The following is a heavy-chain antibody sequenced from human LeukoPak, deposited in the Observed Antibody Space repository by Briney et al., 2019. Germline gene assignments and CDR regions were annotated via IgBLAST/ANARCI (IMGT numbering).Heavy chain of an antibody. CDR3: ARRVLRFLEDCGTDY. J-gene: IGHJ4*02. V-gene: IGHV3-30-3*01. Sequence: GGSLRLSCAASGFTFSTYAMHWVRQAPGKGLEWVAVLSSDGNSEYYADSVKGRFTISRDNSKNTLYLQVNSQRAEDTAVYYCARRVLRFLEDCGTDYWGQGTLVTVSS. CDR2: LSSDGNSE. D-gene: IGHD3-3*01. CDR1: GFTFSTYA.